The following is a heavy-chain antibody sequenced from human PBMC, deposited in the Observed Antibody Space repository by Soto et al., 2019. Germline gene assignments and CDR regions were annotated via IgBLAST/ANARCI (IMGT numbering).Heavy chain of an antibody. CDR2: INHSGST. D-gene: IGHD6-19*01. Sequence: SETLSLTCAVYGGSFSGYYWSWIRQPPGKGLEWIGEINHSGSTNYNPSLKSRVTISVDTSKNQFSLKLSSVTAADTAVYYCARGLPAAVAVAGIRFDPWGQGTLVTVSS. CDR3: ARGLPAAVAVAGIRFDP. J-gene: IGHJ5*02. V-gene: IGHV4-34*01. CDR1: GGSFSGYY.